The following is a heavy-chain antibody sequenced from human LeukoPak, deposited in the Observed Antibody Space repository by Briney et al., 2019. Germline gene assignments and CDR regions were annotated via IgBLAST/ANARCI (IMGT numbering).Heavy chain of an antibody. V-gene: IGHV3-21*01. D-gene: IGHD3-22*01. CDR3: ARGQLYYDSSGFDY. Sequence: GGSLRLSCAASGFTFSSYSMNWVRQAPGKGLEWVSSISSSSYIYYVASVKGRFTISRDNAKNSLYLQMNSLRAEETAVYYCARGQLYYDSSGFDYWGQGTLVTVSS. CDR1: GFTFSSYS. J-gene: IGHJ4*02. CDR2: ISSSSYI.